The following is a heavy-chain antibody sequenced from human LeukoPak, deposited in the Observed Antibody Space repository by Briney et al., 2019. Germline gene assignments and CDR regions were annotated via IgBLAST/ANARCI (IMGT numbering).Heavy chain of an antibody. Sequence: SVTVSCTASGGTFSSYAISWVRQAPGQGLEWMGRIIPILGIANYAQKFQGRVTITADKSTSTAYMELSSLRSEDTAVYYCARDLRGVDYYDSSGYYPSLDYWGQETLVTVSS. D-gene: IGHD3-22*01. CDR1: GGTFSSYA. CDR2: IIPILGIA. J-gene: IGHJ4*02. V-gene: IGHV1-69*04. CDR3: ARDLRGVDYYDSSGYYPSLDY.